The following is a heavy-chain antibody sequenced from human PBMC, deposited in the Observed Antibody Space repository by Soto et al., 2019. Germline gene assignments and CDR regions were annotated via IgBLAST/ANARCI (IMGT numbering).Heavy chain of an antibody. Sequence: SETLSLTCTVSGGSISSSSYYWGWMRQPPGKGLEWIGSIYYSGSTYYNPSLKSRVTISVDTSKNQFSLKLSSVTAADTAVYYCARLNGYCVSTNCHGYYGMDVWGQGTTVTVSS. D-gene: IGHD2-2*01. CDR2: IYYSGST. CDR1: GGSISSSSYY. V-gene: IGHV4-39*01. CDR3: ARLNGYCVSTNCHGYYGMDV. J-gene: IGHJ6*02.